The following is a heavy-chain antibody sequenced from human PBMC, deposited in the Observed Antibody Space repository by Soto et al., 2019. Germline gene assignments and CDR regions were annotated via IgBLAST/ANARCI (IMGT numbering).Heavy chain of an antibody. CDR1: GFTFSSYA. CDR2: ISGSGGST. Sequence: GGSLRLSCAASGFTFSSYAMSWVRQAPGKGLEWVSAISGSGGSTYYADSVKGRFTISRDNSKNTLYLQMNSLRAEDTAVYYCAKVGPYYDILTGYYYWYFDLWGRGTLVTVSS. CDR3: AKVGPYYDILTGYYYWYFDL. J-gene: IGHJ2*01. D-gene: IGHD3-9*01. V-gene: IGHV3-23*01.